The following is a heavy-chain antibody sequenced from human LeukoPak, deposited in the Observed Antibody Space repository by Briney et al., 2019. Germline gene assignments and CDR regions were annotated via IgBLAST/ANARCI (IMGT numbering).Heavy chain of an antibody. V-gene: IGHV3-30*02. J-gene: IGHJ4*02. Sequence: GGSLRLSCAASGFTFSIYGMPWVRQAPGKGLEWVAFIRSDGSSKHYADSVKGRFTISRDNSYSTVYVQMNSLRAEDTAVYSCANGLNGILDYWGQGTLVTVSS. CDR2: IRSDGSSK. D-gene: IGHD1-26*01. CDR1: GFTFSIYG. CDR3: ANGLNGILDY.